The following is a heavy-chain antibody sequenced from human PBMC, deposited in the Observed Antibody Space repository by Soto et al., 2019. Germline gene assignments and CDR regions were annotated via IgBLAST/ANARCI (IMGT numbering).Heavy chain of an antibody. D-gene: IGHD1-20*01. Sequence: GGSLRLSCAASGFTFDDYAMHWVRQAPGKGLEWVSGISWNSGSIGYADSVKGRFTISRDNAKNSLYLQMNSLRAEDTALYYCAKDSGYNWNRYYYYYMDVWGKGTTVTVSS. CDR3: AKDSGYNWNRYYYYYMDV. V-gene: IGHV3-9*01. CDR2: ISWNSGSI. J-gene: IGHJ6*03. CDR1: GFTFDDYA.